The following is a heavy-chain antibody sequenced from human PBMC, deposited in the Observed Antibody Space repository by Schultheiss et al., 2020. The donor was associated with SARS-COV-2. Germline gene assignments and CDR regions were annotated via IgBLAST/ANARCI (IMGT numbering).Heavy chain of an antibody. CDR2: IYTSGST. V-gene: IGHV4-4*07. CDR3: ARTIKYCSSTSCYLDYFDY. D-gene: IGHD2-2*01. J-gene: IGHJ4*02. Sequence: SETLSLTCTVSGGSISSYYWSWIRQPAGKGLEWIGRIYTSGSTNYNPSLKSRVTISVDTSKNQFSLKLSSVTAADTAVYYCARTIKYCSSTSCYLDYFDYWGQGTLVTVSS. CDR1: GGSISSYY.